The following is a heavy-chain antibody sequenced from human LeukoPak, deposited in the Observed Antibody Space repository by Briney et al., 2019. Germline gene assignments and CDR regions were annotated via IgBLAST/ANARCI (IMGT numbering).Heavy chain of an antibody. V-gene: IGHV1-18*01. Sequence: VASVKVSCKASGYTLTSYGISWVRQAPGQGLEWMGWISVYNGNTNYAQKLQCRVTMSTDTSTSTVYLELRSVRSDDTAVYYCARVGRYDWDYYYYGMDVWGQGTTVTVSS. CDR3: ARVGRYDWDYYYYGMDV. CDR2: ISVYNGNT. J-gene: IGHJ6*02. CDR1: GYTLTSYG. D-gene: IGHD3-16*01.